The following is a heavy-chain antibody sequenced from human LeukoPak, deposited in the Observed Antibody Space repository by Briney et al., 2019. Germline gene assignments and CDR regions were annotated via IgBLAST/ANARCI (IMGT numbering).Heavy chain of an antibody. D-gene: IGHD3-10*01. V-gene: IGHV3-53*01. CDR1: GFTVSSNY. Sequence: GGSLRLSCAASGFTVSSNYMSWVRQAPGEGLEWVSVIYSGGSTYYADSVKGRFTISRDNSKNSLYLQMNSLRAEDTAVYYCARDTMVRGVLSSIYWGQGTLVTVSS. CDR2: IYSGGST. J-gene: IGHJ4*02. CDR3: ARDTMVRGVLSSIY.